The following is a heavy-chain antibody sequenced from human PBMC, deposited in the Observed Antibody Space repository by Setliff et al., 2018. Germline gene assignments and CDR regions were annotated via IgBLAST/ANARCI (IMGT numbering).Heavy chain of an antibody. CDR3: ARVLVLGYNWFDP. CDR1: GGSISSSSYY. CDR2: IYYTGTA. Sequence: SETLSLTCTVSGGSISSSSYYRGWIRQPPGKGLEWIGSIYYTGTAYYNPSLKSRVTISVDTSKNQFSLQVTSLAATDTALYFCARVLVLGYNWFDPWGQGTLVTVSS. V-gene: IGHV4-39*01. J-gene: IGHJ5*02. D-gene: IGHD3-10*01.